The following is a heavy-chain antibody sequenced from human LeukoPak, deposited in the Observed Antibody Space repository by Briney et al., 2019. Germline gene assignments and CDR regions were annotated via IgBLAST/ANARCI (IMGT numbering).Heavy chain of an antibody. CDR3: ARIQYNGGESFDS. J-gene: IGHJ4*02. CDR1: GGSINNYY. Sequence: SETLSLTCSVSGGSINNYYWSWIRQPPGKILEWMGYIYYNGNTDYNPSLRSRVTMSVDTSKNQFFLNLRSVTAADTAVYHCARIQYNGGESFDSWGQGALVTVSS. V-gene: IGHV4-59*01. CDR2: IYYNGNT. D-gene: IGHD4-11*01.